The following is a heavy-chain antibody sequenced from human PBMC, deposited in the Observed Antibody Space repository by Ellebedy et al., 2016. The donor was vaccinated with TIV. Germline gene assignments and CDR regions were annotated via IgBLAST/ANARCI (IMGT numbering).Heavy chain of an antibody. Sequence: AASVKVSCKASGGTFSNSVFSWVRQAPGQGLEWMGGSIPFFGTANYPQKFQGRVTITADESTRTAYMELSSLRSEDTAVYFCAREREIEATGGRGAFDIWGQGTMVTVSS. V-gene: IGHV1-69*13. D-gene: IGHD1-1*01. CDR2: SIPFFGTA. CDR1: GGTFSNSV. J-gene: IGHJ3*02. CDR3: AREREIEATGGRGAFDI.